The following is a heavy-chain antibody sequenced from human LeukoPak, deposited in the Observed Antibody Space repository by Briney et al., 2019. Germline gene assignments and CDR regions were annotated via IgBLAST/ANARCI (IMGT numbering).Heavy chain of an antibody. CDR2: IYYSGST. J-gene: IGHJ4*02. CDR1: GGSISSSSYY. D-gene: IGHD6-19*01. V-gene: IGHV4-39*07. CDR3: ARGGTDEAAAVAGFLDY. Sequence: PSETLSLTCTVSGGSISSSSYYWGWIRQPPGKGLEWIGSIYYSGSTYYNPSLKSRVTISIDTSKNKFSLKLSSVTAADTAVYYCARGGTDEAAAVAGFLDYWGQGTLVTVSS.